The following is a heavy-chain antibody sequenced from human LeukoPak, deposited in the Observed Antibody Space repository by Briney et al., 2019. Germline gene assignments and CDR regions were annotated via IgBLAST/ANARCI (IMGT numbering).Heavy chain of an antibody. V-gene: IGHV3-7*01. Sequence: GSLRLSCAASGSTFSDSWMSWVRQAPGKGLEWVANMNQDGSEKDYVDSVKGRFTISRDNARKSLYLQMGSLRAEDTAVYYCATYTHWVAGDVWGQGTTVTVSS. CDR3: ATYTHWVAGDV. D-gene: IGHD3-16*01. CDR2: MNQDGSEK. J-gene: IGHJ6*02. CDR1: GSTFSDSW.